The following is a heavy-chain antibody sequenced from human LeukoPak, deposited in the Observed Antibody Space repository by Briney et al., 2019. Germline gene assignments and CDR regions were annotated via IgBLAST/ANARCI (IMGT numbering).Heavy chain of an antibody. J-gene: IGHJ4*02. CDR2: IYYSGST. CDR3: ARFYGGNSLWYFDY. CDR1: GRSISSYY. D-gene: IGHD4-23*01. Sequence: SETLSLTCTVSGRSISSYYWSWIRHPPGKGLEWIGYIYYSGSTNYNPSLKSRVTISVDTSKNQFSLKLSSATAADTAVYYCARFYGGNSLWYFDYWGQGTLVTVSS. V-gene: IGHV4-59*01.